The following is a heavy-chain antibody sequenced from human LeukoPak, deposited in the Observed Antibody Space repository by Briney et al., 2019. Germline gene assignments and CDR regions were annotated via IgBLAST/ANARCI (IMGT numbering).Heavy chain of an antibody. CDR1: GFTFSSYS. V-gene: IGHV3-21*04. D-gene: IGHD5-24*01. CDR3: ARVRGEMATTLSYYFDY. Sequence: PGGSLRLSCAASGFTFSSYSMNWVRQAPGKGLEWVSSISSSSSYIYYADSVKGRFTISRDNAKNSLYLQMNSLRAEDTAVYYCARVRGEMATTLSYYFDYWGQGTLVTVSS. J-gene: IGHJ4*02. CDR2: ISSSSSYI.